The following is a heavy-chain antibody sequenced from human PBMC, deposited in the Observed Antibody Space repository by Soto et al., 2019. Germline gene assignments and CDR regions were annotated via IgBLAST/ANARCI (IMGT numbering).Heavy chain of an antibody. CDR3: ARAVDNGQWLVKGFDY. CDR2: ISSSSSYI. Sequence: GGSLRLSCAASGFTFSSYSMNWVRQAPGKGLEWVSSISSSSSYIYYADSVKGRFTISRDNAKNSLYLQMNSLRAEDTAVYYRARAVDNGQWLVKGFDYCGQRHLVPVSS. J-gene: IGHJ4*02. D-gene: IGHD6-19*01. CDR1: GFTFSSYS. V-gene: IGHV3-21*01.